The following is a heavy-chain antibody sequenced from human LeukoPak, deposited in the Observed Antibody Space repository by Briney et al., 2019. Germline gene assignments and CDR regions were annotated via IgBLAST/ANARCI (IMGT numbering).Heavy chain of an antibody. CDR1: GFTISTYW. V-gene: IGHV3-7*01. D-gene: IGHD6-19*01. J-gene: IGHJ4*02. CDR3: ARRITVAGIIFDY. CDR2: ITQDGGQK. Sequence: GGSLRLSCVASGFTISTYWMSWVRQAPGKGLEWVANITQDGGQKYYVDFVKGRFTISRDDAQNSLFLQMNSLRAEDTAIYYCARRITVAGIIFDYWGQGTLVTVSS.